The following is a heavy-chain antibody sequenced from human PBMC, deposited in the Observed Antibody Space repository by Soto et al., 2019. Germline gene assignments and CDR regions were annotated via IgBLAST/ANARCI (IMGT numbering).Heavy chain of an antibody. J-gene: IGHJ5*02. CDR2: IYPGDSDT. CDR1: GYSFTSYW. V-gene: IGHV5-51*03. CDR3: ARRGRRHYLGFDP. D-gene: IGHD3-10*01. Sequence: PVESLKISCKGSGYSFTSYWIGWVRQMPGKGLEWMGIIYPGDSDTRYSPSFQGQVTISADKSISTAYLQWSSLKASDTAMYYCARRGRRHYLGFDPWGQGTLVTVSS.